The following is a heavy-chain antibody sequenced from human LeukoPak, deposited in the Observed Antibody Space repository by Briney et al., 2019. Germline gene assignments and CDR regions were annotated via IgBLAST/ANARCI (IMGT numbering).Heavy chain of an antibody. CDR1: GFTFSSYS. V-gene: IGHV3-21*01. CDR3: ARASCSGGSCYSVSGY. J-gene: IGHJ4*02. Sequence: GGSLRLSCAASGFTFSSYSMNWVRQAPGKGLEWVSSISSSSSYIYYADSVKGRFTISRDNAKNSLYLQMNSLRAEDTAVYYCARASCSGGSCYSVSGYWGQGTLVTVSS. D-gene: IGHD2-15*01. CDR2: ISSSSSYI.